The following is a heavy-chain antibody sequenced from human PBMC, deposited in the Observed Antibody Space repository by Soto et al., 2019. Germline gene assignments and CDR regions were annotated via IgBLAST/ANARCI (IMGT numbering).Heavy chain of an antibody. CDR1: GFTFSSYS. J-gene: IGHJ3*02. D-gene: IGHD3-22*01. CDR3: AKGFSTRAMIVVVPSPHDAFDI. V-gene: IGHV3-21*04. Sequence: GGSLRLSCAASGFTFSSYSMNWVRQAPGKGLEWVSSVSSSSSYIYYADSVKGRFTISRDNAKNSLYLQMNSLRAEDTAVYYCAKGFSTRAMIVVVPSPHDAFDIWGQGTMVTVSS. CDR2: VSSSSSYI.